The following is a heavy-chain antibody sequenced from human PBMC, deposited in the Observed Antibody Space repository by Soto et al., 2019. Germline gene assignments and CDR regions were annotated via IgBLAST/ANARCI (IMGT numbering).Heavy chain of an antibody. V-gene: IGHV4-31*08. CDR1: GGSIGSGGYY. J-gene: IGHJ5*02. CDR3: VASLAASGLNWLDP. CDR2: IYYSGGT. D-gene: IGHD6-13*01. Sequence: PSETLSLTCTVSGGSIGSGGYYWSWIRQHPGKGLEYIGYIYYSGGTYSNPSLRSRVTMSVDASKNQFSLRLTSMTAADTAVYYCVASLAASGLNWLDPWGRGTLVTVSS.